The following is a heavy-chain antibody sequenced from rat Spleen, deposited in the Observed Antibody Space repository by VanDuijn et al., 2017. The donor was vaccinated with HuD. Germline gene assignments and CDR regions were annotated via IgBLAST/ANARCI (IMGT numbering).Heavy chain of an antibody. CDR2: ITNTGRNT. D-gene: IGHD1-12*02. CDR1: GFTFNNYW. CDR3: TTPHGSYYPLYFDY. J-gene: IGHJ2*01. Sequence: EVQLMESGGGLVQPGRSLKLSCVASGFTFNNYWMTWIRQAPGKGLEWIASITNTGRNTYYRDSVKGRFTISRDNAKSTLYLQMDSLRSEDTATYYCTTPHGSYYPLYFDYWGQGVMVTVSS. V-gene: IGHV5-31*01.